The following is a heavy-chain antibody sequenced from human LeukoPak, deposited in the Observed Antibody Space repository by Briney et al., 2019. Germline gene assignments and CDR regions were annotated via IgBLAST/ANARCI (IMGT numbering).Heavy chain of an antibody. CDR3: ASYTVTTGNY. CDR2: IYYSGST. D-gene: IGHD4-17*01. J-gene: IGHJ4*02. V-gene: IGHV4-31*03. Sequence: SETLSLTCSVSNGSISRYYWSWIRQHPGKGLEWIGYIYYSGSTYYNPSLKSRVTISVDTSKNQFSLKLSSVTAADTAVYYCASYTVTTGNYWGQGTLVTVSS. CDR1: NGSISRYY.